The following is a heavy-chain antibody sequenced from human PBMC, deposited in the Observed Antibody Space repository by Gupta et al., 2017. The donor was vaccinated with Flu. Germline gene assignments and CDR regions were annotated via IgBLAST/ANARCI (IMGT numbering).Heavy chain of an antibody. CDR2: INSDGSSK. J-gene: IGHJ4*02. CDR1: FSSYW. V-gene: IGHV3-74*01. D-gene: IGHD1-1*01. CDR3: RFWDDSAMEKSDY. Sequence: FSSYWMHWVRQAPGKGLVWVSRINSDGSSKSYADSVKGRFTISRDNAKNTLYLQMNSLRAEDTAVYYCRFWDDSAMEKSDYWGQGTLVTVSS.